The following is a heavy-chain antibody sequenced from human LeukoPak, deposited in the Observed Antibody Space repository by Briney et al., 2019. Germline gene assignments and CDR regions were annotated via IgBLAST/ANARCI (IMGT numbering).Heavy chain of an antibody. CDR2: ISGSGGST. V-gene: IGHV3-23*01. CDR1: GFTFSSYA. Sequence: GGSLRLSCAASGFTFSSYAVSWVRQAPGKGLEWVSAISGSGGSTYYADSVKGRFTISGDNSKNTLYLQMNSLRVEDTAVYYCAKELDSGSYPYYYFYGLDVWGQGTTVTVSS. D-gene: IGHD1-26*01. J-gene: IGHJ6*02. CDR3: AKELDSGSYPYYYFYGLDV.